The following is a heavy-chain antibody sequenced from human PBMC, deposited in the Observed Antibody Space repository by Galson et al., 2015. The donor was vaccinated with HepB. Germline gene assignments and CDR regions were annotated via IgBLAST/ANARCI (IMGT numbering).Heavy chain of an antibody. V-gene: IGHV3-21*01. Sequence: SLRLSCAASGFTFSRYTIYWFRQAPGKGLEWVSSIGSSGGFIQYADSLRGRFTISRDKAKDSLSLQMNSLRVEDTGMYYCARGAIFGVVTNFYYDCTDGWGQGTTVTVYS. J-gene: IGHJ6*02. CDR1: GFTFSRYT. D-gene: IGHD3-3*01. CDR3: ARGAIFGVVTNFYYDCTDG. CDR2: IGSSGGFI.